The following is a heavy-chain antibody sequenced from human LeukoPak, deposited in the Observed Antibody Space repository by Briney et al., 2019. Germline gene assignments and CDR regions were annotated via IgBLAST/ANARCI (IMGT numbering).Heavy chain of an antibody. D-gene: IGHD3-10*01. J-gene: IGHJ5*02. CDR1: GGSISSDY. CDR3: ATRGS. Sequence: SETLSLTCTVPGGSISSDYWQWIRQPPGKGLEWIGYIYNSGSNNYNPSLKSRVTISVDTSKNQFSLKLTSVTAADTAVYYCATRGSWGQGTLVTVSS. CDR2: IYNSGSN. V-gene: IGHV4-59*08.